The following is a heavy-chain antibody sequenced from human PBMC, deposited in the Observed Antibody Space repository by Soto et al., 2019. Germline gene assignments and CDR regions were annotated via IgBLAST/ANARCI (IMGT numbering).Heavy chain of an antibody. CDR1: GFTFSSYA. CDR2: ISYDGSNK. J-gene: IGHJ4*02. CDR3: ARSHSSGTLDADY. V-gene: IGHV3-30-3*01. Sequence: GGSLRLSCAASGFTFSSYAMHWVRQAPGKGLEWVAVISYDGSNKYYADSVKGRFTISRDNSKNTLYPQMNSLRAEDTAVYYCARSHSSGTLDADYWGQGTLVTVS. D-gene: IGHD6-19*01.